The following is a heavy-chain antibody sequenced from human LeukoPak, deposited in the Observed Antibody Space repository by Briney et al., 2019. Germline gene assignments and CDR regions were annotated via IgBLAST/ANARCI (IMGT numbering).Heavy chain of an antibody. CDR2: INPNSGGT. J-gene: IGHJ6*03. Sequence: ASVKVSCKASGYTFTGYYMHWVRQAPGQGLEWMGWINPNSGGTNYAQKFQGRVTMTRDTSISTAYMELSRLRSDDTAVYYCAVNYYGSGSYYNELKPNYYYYNYMDVWGKGTTVTISS. CDR3: AVNYYGSGSYYNELKPNYYYYNYMDV. D-gene: IGHD3-10*01. CDR1: GYTFTGYY. V-gene: IGHV1-2*02.